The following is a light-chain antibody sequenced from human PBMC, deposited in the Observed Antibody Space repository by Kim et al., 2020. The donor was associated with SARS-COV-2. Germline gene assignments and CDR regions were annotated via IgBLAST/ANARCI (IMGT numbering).Light chain of an antibody. V-gene: IGKV1-5*01. CDR1: QSVGGW. CDR3: QQYDNYTWT. Sequence: DIQMTQSPTTLSAYVGDRVSISCRASQSVGGWLAWYQQKPGRAPKVLIYDAFSLESGVPSRFSGSGSGTEFTLTISSLQAEDFATYYCQQYDNYTWTFGQGTKVDIK. J-gene: IGKJ1*01. CDR2: DAF.